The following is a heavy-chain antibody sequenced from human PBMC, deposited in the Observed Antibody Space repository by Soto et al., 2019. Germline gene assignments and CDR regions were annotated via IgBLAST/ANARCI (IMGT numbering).Heavy chain of an antibody. CDR3: ARTASADYSWSGGFAY. CDR2: IYYSGST. CDR1: GGSISSYY. D-gene: IGHD4-4*01. V-gene: IGHV4-59*01. J-gene: IGHJ4*02. Sequence: SETLSLTCTVSGGSISSYYWIWIRQPPGKGLEWIGYIYYSGSTNYNPSLKSRVTISVDTSKNQFSLKLSSVTAADTAVYYCARTASADYSWSGGFAYWGQGTLVTVSS.